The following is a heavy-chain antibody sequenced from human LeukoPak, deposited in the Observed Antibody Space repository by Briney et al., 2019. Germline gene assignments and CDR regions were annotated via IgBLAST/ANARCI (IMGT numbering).Heavy chain of an antibody. CDR1: GASVSGGYYH. CDR2: ISYSGST. Sequence: PSETLSLTCTVSGASVSGGYYHWSWIRQPPGKGLEWIGYISYSGSTNYNPPLKSRVTISLDTSKNQFSLKLTSVTAADTAVYHCARHLPNRGCLDYWGQGTLVTVSS. D-gene: IGHD3-10*01. V-gene: IGHV4-61*01. J-gene: IGHJ4*02. CDR3: ARHLPNRGCLDY.